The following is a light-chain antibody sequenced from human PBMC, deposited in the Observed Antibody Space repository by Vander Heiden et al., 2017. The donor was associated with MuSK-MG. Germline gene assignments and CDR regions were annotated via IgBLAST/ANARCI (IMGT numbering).Light chain of an antibody. J-gene: IGKJ4*01. CDR1: QRISRL. V-gene: IGKV1-5*01. CDR3: HQHNGYSRLT. Sequence: DLQMTQSPSPLSASVGDSVTLSCRASQRISRLLACSQQNPGNPPTLLIYAAPSLEGGAPSRSSSSRAGTEFTLTISSRQPDDDTAKYCHQHNGYSRLTFGGGTKVEIK. CDR2: AAP.